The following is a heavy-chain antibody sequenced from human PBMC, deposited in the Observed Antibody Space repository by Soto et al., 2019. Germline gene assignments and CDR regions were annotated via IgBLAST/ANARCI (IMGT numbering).Heavy chain of an antibody. CDR1: GYTFTSYY. CDR2: INPSGGST. V-gene: IGHV1-46*01. CDR3: ARVPQYYYDSSGYRHFDY. D-gene: IGHD3-22*01. J-gene: IGHJ4*02. Sequence: ASVKVSCKASGYTFTSYYMHWVRQAPGQGLEWMGIINPSGGSTSYAQKFQGRVTMTRDTSTSTVYMELSSLRSEDTAVYYCARVPQYYYDSSGYRHFDYWGQGTLVTVSS.